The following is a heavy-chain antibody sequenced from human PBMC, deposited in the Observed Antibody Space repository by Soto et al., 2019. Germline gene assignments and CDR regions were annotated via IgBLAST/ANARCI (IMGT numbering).Heavy chain of an antibody. V-gene: IGHV5-51*01. Sequence: GESLKISCKGSGYSFTSYWIGWVRQMPGKGLEWMGIIYPGDSDTRYSPSFQGQVTISADKSISTAYLQWSSLKASDTAMYYCARQEGPYSSSWYPPAGYYYGMDVWGQGTTVTAP. CDR2: IYPGDSDT. CDR1: GYSFTSYW. D-gene: IGHD6-13*01. CDR3: ARQEGPYSSSWYPPAGYYYGMDV. J-gene: IGHJ6*02.